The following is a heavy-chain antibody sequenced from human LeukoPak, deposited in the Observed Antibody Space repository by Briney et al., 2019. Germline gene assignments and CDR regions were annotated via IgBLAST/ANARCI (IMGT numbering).Heavy chain of an antibody. D-gene: IGHD2-2*01. J-gene: IGHJ3*02. CDR3: ASSRDVVVVPAAKSSIAARAFDI. V-gene: IGHV1-2*02. CDR2: INPNSGGT. Sequence: ASVTVSCKASGYTFTGYYMHWVRQAPGQGLEWMGWINPNSGGTNYAQKFQGRVTMTRDTSISTAYMELSRLRSDDTAVYYCASSRDVVVVPAAKSSIAARAFDIWGQGTMVTVSS. CDR1: GYTFTGYY.